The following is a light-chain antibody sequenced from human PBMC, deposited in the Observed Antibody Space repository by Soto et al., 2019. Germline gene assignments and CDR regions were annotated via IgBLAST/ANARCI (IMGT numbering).Light chain of an antibody. J-gene: IGKJ1*01. CDR3: QQSNNYPWT. Sequence: DIQMTQSPSTLSASVGDRVTITCRASQYIHNYLAWYQQKPGEAPKLLIYEAANLESGLPSRFRGSRTGTEFTLTITTLQPDDFAPYYYQQSNNYPWTFGQGTRVQI. V-gene: IGKV1-5*03. CDR2: EAA. CDR1: QYIHNY.